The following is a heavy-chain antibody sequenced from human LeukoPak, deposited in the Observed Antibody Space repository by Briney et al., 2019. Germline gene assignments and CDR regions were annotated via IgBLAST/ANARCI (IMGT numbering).Heavy chain of an antibody. CDR2: IIPIIGTA. Sequence: SVKVSCKASGGTFSSYAISWVRQAPGQGLEWMGGIIPIIGTANYAQKFQGRVTITTDESTSTAYMELSSLRSEDTAVYYCATNDYYDSSAYWGQGTLVTVSS. D-gene: IGHD3-22*01. V-gene: IGHV1-69*05. CDR3: ATNDYYDSSAY. CDR1: GGTFSSYA. J-gene: IGHJ4*02.